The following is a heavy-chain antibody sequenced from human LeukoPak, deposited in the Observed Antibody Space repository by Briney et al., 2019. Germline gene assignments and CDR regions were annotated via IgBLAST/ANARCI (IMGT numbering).Heavy chain of an antibody. CDR2: IWYDGGNK. CDR3: ARDRGWLRNFDY. J-gene: IGHJ4*02. Sequence: GRSLRLSCAASGFTFSSYGMHWVRQAPGKGLEWVAVIWYDGGNKYYADSVKGRFTISRDNSKNTLYLQMNSLRAEDTAVYYCARDRGWLRNFDYWGQGTLVTVSS. CDR1: GFTFSSYG. D-gene: IGHD5-12*01. V-gene: IGHV3-33*01.